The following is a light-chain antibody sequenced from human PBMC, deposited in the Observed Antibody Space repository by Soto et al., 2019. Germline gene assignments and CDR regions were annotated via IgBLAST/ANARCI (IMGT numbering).Light chain of an antibody. V-gene: IGKV3D-15*01. CDR1: QSVRSN. Sequence: EIVLTQSPGTLSLSPGERSTLSCLAIQSVRSNFLAWYQQKPVQAPRLLIYGASNRATGIPGRFSGSGSETAFTPTTSSLQYEDFAVYYCQQYNNWPLITFGQGTRLDIK. J-gene: IGKJ5*01. CDR2: GAS. CDR3: QQYNNWPLIT.